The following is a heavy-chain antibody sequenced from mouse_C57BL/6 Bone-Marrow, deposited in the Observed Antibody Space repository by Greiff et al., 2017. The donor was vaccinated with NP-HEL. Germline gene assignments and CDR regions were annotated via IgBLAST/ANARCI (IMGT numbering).Heavy chain of an antibody. CDR3: AGHYYYGSGYVGFAY. CDR2: IYPGSGST. V-gene: IGHV1-55*01. CDR1: GYTFTSYW. Sequence: QVQLQQPGAELVKPGASVKMSCKASGYTFTSYWITWVKQRPGQGLEWIGDIYPGSGSTNYNEKFKSKATLTVDKSSSTAYMQLSSLTSEDSAVYYGAGHYYYGSGYVGFAYWGQGNLVTVSA. D-gene: IGHD1-1*01. J-gene: IGHJ3*01.